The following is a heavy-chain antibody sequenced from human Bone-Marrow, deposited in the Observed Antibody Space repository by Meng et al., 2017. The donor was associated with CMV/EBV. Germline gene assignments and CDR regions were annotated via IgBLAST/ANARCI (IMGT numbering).Heavy chain of an antibody. CDR3: ARDSGIVVVVAANDYYYYGMNV. Sequence: SVKVSCKASGGTFSSYAISWVRQAPGQGLEWMGGIIPILGIANYAQKFQGRVTSTADKSTSTAYMELSSLRSEDTAVYYCARDSGIVVVVAANDYYYYGMNVWGQGPTVPVSS. CDR2: IIPILGIA. V-gene: IGHV1-69*10. J-gene: IGHJ6*02. D-gene: IGHD2-15*01. CDR1: GGTFSSYA.